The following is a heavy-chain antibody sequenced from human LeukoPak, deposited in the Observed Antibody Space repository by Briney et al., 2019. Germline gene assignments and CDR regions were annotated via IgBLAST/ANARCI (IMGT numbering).Heavy chain of an antibody. J-gene: IGHJ1*01. CDR2: VYYSGST. Sequence: PSETLSLTCTVSGGPISSRYWSWIRKPPGKGLEWIGYVYYSGSTNYNPSFKSRVTISADTSKNQFSLKMTSVTTADTAVYYCAITRVDWYEYFHLWGQGILVTVSS. V-gene: IGHV4-59*11. CDR3: AITRVDWYEYFHL. D-gene: IGHD3-9*01. CDR1: GGPISSRY.